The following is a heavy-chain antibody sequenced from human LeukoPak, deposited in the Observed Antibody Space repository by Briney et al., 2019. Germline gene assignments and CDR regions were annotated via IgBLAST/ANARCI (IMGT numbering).Heavy chain of an antibody. CDR2: ISWNSGSV. CDR1: GFTFDDFA. Sequence: GGSLRLSCAASGFTFDDFAMNWVRRAPGKGLEWVSGISWNSGSVGYADSVKGRFTISRDNAKNSLYLQMNSLKPEDMALYYCAKDRYYDFWSGYYDQWGQGTLVTVSS. V-gene: IGHV3-9*03. D-gene: IGHD3-3*01. CDR3: AKDRYYDFWSGYYDQ. J-gene: IGHJ5*02.